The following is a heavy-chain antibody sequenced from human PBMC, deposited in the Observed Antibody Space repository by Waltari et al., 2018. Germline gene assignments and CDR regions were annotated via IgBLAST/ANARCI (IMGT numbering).Heavy chain of an antibody. CDR2: INPNSGGT. J-gene: IGHJ6*02. CDR1: GYTFTGYY. CDR3: ARRDYYDSSGYYYYYYGMDV. Sequence: GQSGAEVKKPVASLKVACKASGYTFTGYYMHWVRQAHGQGLEWMGWINPNSGGTNYAQKFQGRVTMTRDTSISTAYMELSRLRSDDTAVYYCARRDYYDSSGYYYYYYGMDVWGQGTTVTVSS. V-gene: IGHV1-2*02. D-gene: IGHD3-22*01.